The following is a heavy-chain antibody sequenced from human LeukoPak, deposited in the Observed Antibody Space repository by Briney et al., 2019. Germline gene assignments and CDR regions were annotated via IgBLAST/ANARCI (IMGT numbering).Heavy chain of an antibody. J-gene: IGHJ6*03. D-gene: IGHD3-16*01. CDR3: ARDGGQLDYYYYYYMDV. Sequence: SETLSLTCTVSGYSISSGFYWSWIRQPPGKGLEWIGSIYHSGSTHYNSSLKSRVTISVDTPKNQLSLKLSSVTAADTAVYYCARDGGQLDYYYYYYMDVWGKGTTVTISS. V-gene: IGHV4-38-2*02. CDR2: IYHSGST. CDR1: GYSISSGFY.